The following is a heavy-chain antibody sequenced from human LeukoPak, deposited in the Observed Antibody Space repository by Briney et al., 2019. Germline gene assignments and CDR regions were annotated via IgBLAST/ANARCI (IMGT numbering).Heavy chain of an antibody. CDR2: ISNTDSST. Sequence: PGGSLRLSCAGSGFAFHIYEMNWVRQAPGKGLEWVAYISNTDSSTYYADSVKGRFTISRDDAKNSLFLQMNSLRAEDTAVYYCARPLVASIIVFDLWGQGALVTVSS. J-gene: IGHJ4*02. CDR1: GFAFHIYE. CDR3: ARPLVASIIVFDL. D-gene: IGHD5-12*01. V-gene: IGHV3-48*03.